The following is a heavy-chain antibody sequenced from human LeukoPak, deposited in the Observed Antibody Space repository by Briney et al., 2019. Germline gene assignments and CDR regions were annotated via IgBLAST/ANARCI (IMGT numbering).Heavy chain of an antibody. CDR2: IIPILGIA. D-gene: IGHD3-22*01. Sequence: ASVKVSCKASGGTFSSYAISWVRQAPGQGLEWMGRIIPILGIANYAQKFQGRVTITADKSTSTAYMELSSLRSEDTAVYYCARELGASLHYYDKNYFDYWGQGTLVTVSS. V-gene: IGHV1-69*04. CDR3: ARELGASLHYYDKNYFDY. J-gene: IGHJ4*02. CDR1: GGTFSSYA.